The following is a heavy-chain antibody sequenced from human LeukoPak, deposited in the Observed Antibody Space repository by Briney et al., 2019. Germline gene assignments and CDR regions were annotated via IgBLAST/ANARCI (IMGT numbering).Heavy chain of an antibody. D-gene: IGHD1-26*01. J-gene: IGHJ6*03. CDR2: VYSENT. Sequence: SETLSLTCTVSGDSISSSSFFWGWIRQPPGKGLEWIGAVYSENTYYNPSLKSRVSISVDTSKNQFSLTMSSVTAADTAVYFCARGLEVRARVGYHYYMDVWGKGTTVTVSS. CDR1: GDSISSSSFF. CDR3: ARGLEVRARVGYHYYMDV. V-gene: IGHV4-39*07.